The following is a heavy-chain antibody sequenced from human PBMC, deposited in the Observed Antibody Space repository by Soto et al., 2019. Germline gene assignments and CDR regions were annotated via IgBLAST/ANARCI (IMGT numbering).Heavy chain of an antibody. CDR1: GGTFSSYA. V-gene: IGHV1-69*13. CDR3: AKNPDTADVFYI. D-gene: IGHD5-18*01. CDR2: IIPILGTA. Sequence: ASVKVSCKASGGTFSSYAISWVRQAPGQGLEWMGGIIPILGTANYAQKFQGRVTITAGESTSTAYMELSSLRSEDTAGDYWAKNPDTADVFYIWAQGTVLTAS. J-gene: IGHJ3*02.